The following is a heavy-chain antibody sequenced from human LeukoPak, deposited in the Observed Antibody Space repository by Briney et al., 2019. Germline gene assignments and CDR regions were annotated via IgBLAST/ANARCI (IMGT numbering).Heavy chain of an antibody. CDR2: IIQSGST. CDR1: GGSFSGYY. V-gene: IGHV4-34*01. J-gene: IGHJ5*02. CDR3: ARGSAFDP. Sequence: PSETLSLTCAVYGGSFSGYYWSWIRQPPGKGLEWIGEIIQSGSTNYNPSLKSRVTISVDTSKNQFSLKLSSVTAADTAVYYCARGSAFDPWGQGTLVTVSS.